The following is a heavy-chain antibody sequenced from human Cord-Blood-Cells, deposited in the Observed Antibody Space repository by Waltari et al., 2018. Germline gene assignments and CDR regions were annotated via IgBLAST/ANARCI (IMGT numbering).Heavy chain of an antibody. CDR1: GGSISSSSYY. J-gene: IGHJ4*02. CDR3: ARRVATITGFDY. D-gene: IGHD5-12*01. V-gene: IGHV4-39*01. CDR2: IYYSGST. Sequence: QLQLQESGPGLVKPSETLSLTCTVSGGSISSSSYYWGWIRQPPGKGLEWIGSIYYSGSTYYTPSLKSRVTISVDTSKNQFSLKLSSVTAADTAVYYCARRVATITGFDYWGQGTLVTVSS.